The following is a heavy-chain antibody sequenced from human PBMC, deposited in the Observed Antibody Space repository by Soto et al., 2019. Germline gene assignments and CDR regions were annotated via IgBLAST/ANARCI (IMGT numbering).Heavy chain of an antibody. CDR1: GFTFSNYA. CDR3: AKPDIFHSQSSGWANRFDS. CDR2: ITSAGST. Sequence: EVQLLESGGDLAQPGGSLRLICAASGFTFSNYAMTWVRQSPGKGLAWVSTITSAGSTFYGDTVKGRFTISRDNSKSTLYLQMNSLGAEDTAVYYCAKPDIFHSQSSGWANRFDSWGQGTLVTVSS. D-gene: IGHD6-19*01. J-gene: IGHJ4*02. V-gene: IGHV3-23*01.